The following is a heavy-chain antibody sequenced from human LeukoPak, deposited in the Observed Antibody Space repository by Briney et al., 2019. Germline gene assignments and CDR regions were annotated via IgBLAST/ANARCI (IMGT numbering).Heavy chain of an antibody. CDR1: GFTFSSYA. CDR2: ISGSGGST. D-gene: IGHD5-18*01. CDR3: AKVERPWIQLWFPFDY. J-gene: IGHJ4*02. V-gene: IGHV3-23*01. Sequence: GGSLRLSCAASGFTFSSYAMSWVRQAPGKGLEWVSAISGSGGSTYYADSVKGRFTISRDNSKNTLYLQMNSLRAEDTAVYYCAKVERPWIQLWFPFDYWGKGTLVTVSS.